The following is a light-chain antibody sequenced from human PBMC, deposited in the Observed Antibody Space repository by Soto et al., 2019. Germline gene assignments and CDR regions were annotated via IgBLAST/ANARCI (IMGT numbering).Light chain of an antibody. CDR3: QQYDNLPLT. CDR2: DAS. Sequence: MTQSPATLSASVGDRVTITCQASQDISNYLNWYQQKPGKASKLLIYDASNLETGVPSRFSGSGSGTDFTFTISSLQPEDIATYYCQQYDNLPLTFGGGTKVDIK. CDR1: QDISNY. J-gene: IGKJ4*01. V-gene: IGKV1-33*01.